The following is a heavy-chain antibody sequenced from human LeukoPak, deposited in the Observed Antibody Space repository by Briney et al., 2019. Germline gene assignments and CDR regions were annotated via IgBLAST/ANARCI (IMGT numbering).Heavy chain of an antibody. V-gene: IGHV3-73*01. CDR3: TRHRDYYDSSGYFHGV. CDR1: GFTSSGSA. CDR2: IRSKANSYAT. J-gene: IGHJ4*02. Sequence: GGSLRLSCAASGFTSSGSAMHWVRQASGKGLEWVGRIRSKANSYATTYAASVKGRFTISRDDSKNTAYLQMNSLKTEDTAVYYCTRHRDYYDSSGYFHGVWGQGTLVTVSS. D-gene: IGHD3-22*01.